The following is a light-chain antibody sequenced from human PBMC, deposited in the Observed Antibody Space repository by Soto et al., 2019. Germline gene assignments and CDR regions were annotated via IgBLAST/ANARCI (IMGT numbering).Light chain of an antibody. CDR1: SSDVGGYNY. V-gene: IGLV2-8*01. CDR3: SSYAGSNNLV. Sequence: QSALTQPPSASGSPGQSVTISCTGTSSDVGGYNYVSWYQQHPGKAPKLIIYEVSKRPSGVPHRFSGSKSDNRASLTVSGLQAEDEADYYCSSYAGSNNLVFGGGTKVTVL. J-gene: IGLJ2*01. CDR2: EVS.